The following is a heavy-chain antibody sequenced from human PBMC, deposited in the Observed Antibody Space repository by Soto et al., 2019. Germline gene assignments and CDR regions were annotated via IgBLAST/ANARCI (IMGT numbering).Heavy chain of an antibody. V-gene: IGHV4-4*02. Sequence: PSETLSLTCAVSGDSISRGAWWSWVRQSPGKGLQSIGEIYHSGNTRNNPSLKSRVTMSVDKSNNQFSLNLMSVTAADTATYYCARDSRTGCSSTDCYMSWGRGILVTVSS. CDR1: GDSISRGAW. CDR3: ARDSRTGCSSTDCYMS. CDR2: IYHSGNT. D-gene: IGHD2-2*01. J-gene: IGHJ5*02.